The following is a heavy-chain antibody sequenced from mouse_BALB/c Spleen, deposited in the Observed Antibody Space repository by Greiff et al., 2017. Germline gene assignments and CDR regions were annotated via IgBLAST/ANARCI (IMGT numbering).Heavy chain of an antibody. CDR3: ARWPNYGNYGWFAY. Sequence: EVQLQESGPGLVKPSQSLSLTCTVTGYSITSDYAWNWIRQFPGNKLEWMGYISYSGSTSYNPSLKSRISITRDTSKNQFFLQLNSVTTEDTATYYCARWPNYGNYGWFAYWGQGTLVTVSA. V-gene: IGHV3-2*02. CDR1: GYSITSDYA. CDR2: ISYSGST. J-gene: IGHJ3*01. D-gene: IGHD2-1*01.